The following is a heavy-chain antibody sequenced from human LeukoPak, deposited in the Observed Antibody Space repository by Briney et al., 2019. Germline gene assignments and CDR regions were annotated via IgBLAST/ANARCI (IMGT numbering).Heavy chain of an antibody. V-gene: IGHV4-30-4*01. Sequence: SETLSLTCTVSGGSISSGDYYWSWIRQPPGKGLEWIGYIYYSGSTYYNPSHKSRVTISVDTSKNQFSLKLSSVTAADTAVYYCARIVVVVAATRDFHGMDVWGQGTTVTASS. J-gene: IGHJ6*02. CDR1: GGSISSGDYY. CDR3: ARIVVVVAATRDFHGMDV. D-gene: IGHD2-15*01. CDR2: IYYSGST.